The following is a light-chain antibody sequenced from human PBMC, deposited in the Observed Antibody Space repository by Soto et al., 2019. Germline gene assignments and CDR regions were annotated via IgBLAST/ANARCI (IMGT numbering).Light chain of an antibody. CDR3: QQSYSTLRS. Sequence: DIQMTQSPSSLSASVGDRVTITCRASQYVSYYLSWYQQKPGKAPNLLISAGSNLQSGVPSRFSGSGSGTDFTLIISNLQPEDFATYYCQQSYSTLRSFGQGTRLEIK. CDR2: AGS. V-gene: IGKV1-39*01. CDR1: QYVSYY. J-gene: IGKJ5*01.